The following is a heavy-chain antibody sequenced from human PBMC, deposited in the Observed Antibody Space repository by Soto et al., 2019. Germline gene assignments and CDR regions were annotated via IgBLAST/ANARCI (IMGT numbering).Heavy chain of an antibody. Sequence: SQTLSLTCAISGDSVSSNSAAWNWIRQPPSRGLEWLGRTYYRSKWYNDYAVSVKSRITINPDTSKNQFSLQLNSVTPEDTAVYYCARVLVPAAPTNWFDPWGQGTLVTVSS. CDR2: TYYRSKWYN. D-gene: IGHD2-2*01. J-gene: IGHJ5*02. V-gene: IGHV6-1*01. CDR3: ARVLVPAAPTNWFDP. CDR1: GDSVSSNSAA.